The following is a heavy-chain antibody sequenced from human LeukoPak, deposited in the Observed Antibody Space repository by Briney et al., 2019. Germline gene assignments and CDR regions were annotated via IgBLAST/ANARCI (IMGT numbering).Heavy chain of an antibody. Sequence: SETLSLTCTVSGGSISSYYWSWIRQPPGKGLEWMGYIYYSGSTNYNPSLKSRVTISVDTSKNQFSLKLSSVTAADTAVYYCARYVWGSYPTFEDYWGQGTLVTVSS. CDR1: GGSISSYY. V-gene: IGHV4-59*01. CDR2: IYYSGST. J-gene: IGHJ4*02. CDR3: ARYVWGSYPTFEDY. D-gene: IGHD3-16*02.